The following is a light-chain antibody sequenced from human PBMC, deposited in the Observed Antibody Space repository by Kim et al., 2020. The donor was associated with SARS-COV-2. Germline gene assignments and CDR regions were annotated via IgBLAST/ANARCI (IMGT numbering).Light chain of an antibody. CDR3: LLSYSGARV. CDR1: TGAVTSGHY. CDR2: DTS. V-gene: IGLV7-46*01. Sequence: PGGTGTLTCGSSTGAVTSGHYPYWFQQKPGQAPRTLICDTSNKHSWTPARFSGTLLGGKAALTLSGAQPEDEAEYYCLLSYSGARVFGGGTQLTVL. J-gene: IGLJ3*02.